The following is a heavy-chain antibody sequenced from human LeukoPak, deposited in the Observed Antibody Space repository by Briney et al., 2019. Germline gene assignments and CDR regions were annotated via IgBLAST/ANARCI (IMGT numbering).Heavy chain of an antibody. CDR2: ISSDGSII. CDR3: ARGSFGPGRPVY. CDR1: GFTFSDYF. D-gene: IGHD3/OR15-3a*01. J-gene: IGHJ4*02. Sequence: PGGSLRLSCAASGFTFSDYFMSWIRQAPGKGLQWVSYISSDGSIIKYADSVKGRLTISRDNAKNSLYLQMKSLRAEDMAVYYCARGSFGPGRPVYWGQGTLVTVSS. V-gene: IGHV3-11*01.